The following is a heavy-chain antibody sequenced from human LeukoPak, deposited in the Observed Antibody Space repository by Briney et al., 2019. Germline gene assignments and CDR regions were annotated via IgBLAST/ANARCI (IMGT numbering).Heavy chain of an antibody. J-gene: IGHJ4*02. Sequence: PGGSLRLSCAASGFTFSSYWMSWVRQAPGRGLEWVANIKQDGSEKYYVDSVKGRFTISRDNAKNSLYLQMNSLRAEDTAVYYCARDRGYRYGSIDYWGQGTLVTVSS. CDR3: ARDRGYRYGSIDY. CDR2: IKQDGSEK. D-gene: IGHD5-18*01. V-gene: IGHV3-7*01. CDR1: GFTFSSYW.